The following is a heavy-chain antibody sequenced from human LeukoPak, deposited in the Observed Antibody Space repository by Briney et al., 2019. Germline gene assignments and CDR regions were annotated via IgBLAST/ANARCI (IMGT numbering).Heavy chain of an antibody. D-gene: IGHD3-22*01. J-gene: IGHJ4*02. CDR1: GGSFGGYY. CDR3: ARGGYFDSSGYPNPLDY. CDR2: INHSGST. Sequence: PSETLSLTGAVYGGSFGGYYWTWIRQSPGKGPKWIGEINHSGSTNYNPSLKRRVFMSVDTAKNQFSLKLNPVSAADTAVYYCARGGYFDSSGYPNPLDYWGQGTLVTVAS. V-gene: IGHV4-34*01.